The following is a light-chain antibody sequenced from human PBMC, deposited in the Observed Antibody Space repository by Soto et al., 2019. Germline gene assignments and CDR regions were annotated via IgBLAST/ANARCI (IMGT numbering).Light chain of an antibody. V-gene: IGKV1-39*01. CDR2: AAS. CDR1: QSISSY. CDR3: QQSYSTLWT. J-gene: IGKJ1*01. Sequence: DIQMTQAPSSLSASVGDRGTITCRARQSISSYLNWYQQKPGKAPKLLIYAASSLPMGVPSRFSGXXXGXDXXLTIRSLQPVDFATYYCQQSYSTLWTFGQGTNVDIK.